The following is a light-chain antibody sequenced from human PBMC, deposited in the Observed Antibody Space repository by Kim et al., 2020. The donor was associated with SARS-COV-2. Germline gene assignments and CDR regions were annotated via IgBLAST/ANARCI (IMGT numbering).Light chain of an antibody. CDR3: QQSYITPFT. J-gene: IGKJ3*01. Sequence: DIQMTQSPSSLSASVGDRVTITCRTSQSISSHLNWYHQKPGRAPKLLIYAASTLQGGVPSRFSGSGSETDFTLNISSLQPEDFGTYFCQQSYITPFTFGPGTKVDIK. CDR1: QSISSH. CDR2: AAS. V-gene: IGKV1-39*01.